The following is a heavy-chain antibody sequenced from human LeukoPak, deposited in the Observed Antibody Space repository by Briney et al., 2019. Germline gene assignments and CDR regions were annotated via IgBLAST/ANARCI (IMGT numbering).Heavy chain of an antibody. CDR3: ARDPDVSCGGDCFSGYFDD. V-gene: IGHV3-7*01. CDR2: INEDGSRT. Sequence: GGSLRLSCVASTFTFSQSWMTWIRQAPGKGLECLANINEDGSRTDYVDSVRGRFTISRDNAQNSLYLQMDSLRADDTAVYYCARDPDVSCGGDCFSGYFDDWGQGTTVTVSS. CDR1: TFTFSQSW. D-gene: IGHD2-21*02. J-gene: IGHJ4*02.